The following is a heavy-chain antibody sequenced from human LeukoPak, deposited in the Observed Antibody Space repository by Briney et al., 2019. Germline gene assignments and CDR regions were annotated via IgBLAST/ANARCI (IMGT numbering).Heavy chain of an antibody. CDR2: ISSSGSLI. D-gene: IGHD2-15*01. J-gene: IGHJ3*01. Sequence: GGSLRLSCAASGFTFSDYYMSWIRQAPGKGLEWVSYISSSGSLIYYADSVKGRFTISRGNAKSSLYLQMDTLRAGDTAVYFCAREILPHCRGYSCSSGSALDVWGQGTMVIVSS. V-gene: IGHV3-11*04. CDR1: GFTFSDYY. CDR3: AREILPHCRGYSCSSGSALDV.